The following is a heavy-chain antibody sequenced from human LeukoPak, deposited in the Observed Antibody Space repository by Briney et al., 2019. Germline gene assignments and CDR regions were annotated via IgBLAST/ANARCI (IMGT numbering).Heavy chain of an antibody. D-gene: IGHD3-16*01. Sequence: PGGSLRLSCAASGFSFSDYGIHWVRQAPGKGLEWVAVISHDGSNKYSVDSVRGRFTISRDNSKNTLYLQMDSLRVEDTAVHYCAKVTGGDMITYGGVDYWGQGTPVTVSS. CDR3: AKVTGGDMITYGGVDY. CDR1: GFSFSDYG. J-gene: IGHJ4*02. CDR2: ISHDGSNK. V-gene: IGHV3-30*18.